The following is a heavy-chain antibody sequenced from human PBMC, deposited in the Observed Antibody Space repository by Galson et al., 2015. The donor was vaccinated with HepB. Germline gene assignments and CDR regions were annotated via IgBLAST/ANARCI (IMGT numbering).Heavy chain of an antibody. Sequence: SLRLSCAASGFTFSSYGMHWVRQAPGKGLEWVAVISYDGSNKYYADSVKGRFTISRDNSKNTLYLQMNSLRAEDTAVYYCAKVGSEVLGSWFDPWGQGTLVTASS. V-gene: IGHV3-30*18. CDR2: ISYDGSNK. J-gene: IGHJ5*02. D-gene: IGHD2-15*01. CDR1: GFTFSSYG. CDR3: AKVGSEVLGSWFDP.